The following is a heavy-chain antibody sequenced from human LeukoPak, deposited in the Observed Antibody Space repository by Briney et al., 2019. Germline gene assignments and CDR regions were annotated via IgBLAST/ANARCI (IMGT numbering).Heavy chain of an antibody. D-gene: IGHD3-3*01. CDR1: GYTFTSYG. V-gene: IGHV1-69*13. CDR3: ARDRQQVNYDFWSGYPRNYYYYGMDV. CDR2: IIPIFGTA. Sequence: SVKVSCKASGYTFTSYGISWVRQAPGQGLEWMGGIIPIFGTANYAQKFQGRVTITADESTSTAYMELSSLRSEDTAVYYCARDRQQVNYDFWSGYPRNYYYYGMDVWGQGTTVTVSS. J-gene: IGHJ6*02.